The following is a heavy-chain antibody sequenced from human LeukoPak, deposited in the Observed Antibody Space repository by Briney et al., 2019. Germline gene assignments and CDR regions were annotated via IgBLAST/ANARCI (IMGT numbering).Heavy chain of an antibody. CDR3: ARVGDYALKD. D-gene: IGHD3-16*01. CDR2: IYTSGST. Sequence: SETLSLTCIVSGGSISNHWSWIRQPAGKGLEWIGRIYTSGSTDYNPSLKSRVTMSVDTSKNQFSLKLSSVTAADTAVYYCARVGDYALKDWGQGTLVTVSP. J-gene: IGHJ4*02. CDR1: GGSISNH. V-gene: IGHV4-4*07.